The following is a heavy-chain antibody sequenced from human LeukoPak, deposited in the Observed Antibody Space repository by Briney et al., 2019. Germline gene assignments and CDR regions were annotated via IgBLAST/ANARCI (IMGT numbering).Heavy chain of an antibody. CDR2: ISGSGGST. CDR3: ARSPGNSPYYFDY. V-gene: IGHV3-23*01. Sequence: PGGSLRLSCAASGFTFSSYAMSSVRQAPGKGLEWVSAISGSGGSTYYADSVKGRFTISRDNAKNSLYLHMNSLRAEDTAVYYCARSPGNSPYYFDYWGQGTLVTVSS. CDR1: GFTFSSYA. D-gene: IGHD4-23*01. J-gene: IGHJ4*02.